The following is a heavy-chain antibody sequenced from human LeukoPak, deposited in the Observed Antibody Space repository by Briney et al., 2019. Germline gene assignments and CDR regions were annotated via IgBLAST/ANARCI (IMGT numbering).Heavy chain of an antibody. CDR1: GFSFSFYG. D-gene: IGHD3-10*01. V-gene: IGHV3-21*01. CDR2: ISHTSAYI. Sequence: GRSLRLSCAASGFSFSFYGMHWVRQAPGKGLEWVSSISHTSAYIYYADSVKGRCTISRDNAKNSLYLQMSSLRAEDTAVYYCARLGLGRGFDFWGQGALVTVSS. CDR3: ARLGLGRGFDF. J-gene: IGHJ4*02.